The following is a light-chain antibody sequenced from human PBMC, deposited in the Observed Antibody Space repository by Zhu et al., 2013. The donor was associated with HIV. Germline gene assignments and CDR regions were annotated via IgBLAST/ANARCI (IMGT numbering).Light chain of an antibody. CDR1: QSLLYSDGNTY. J-gene: IGKJ1*01. Sequence: EAVLTQSPLSLPVTVGQPASISCRSSQSLLYSDGNTYLNWFQQRPGQSPRRLIYKVFNRDSGVPDRFRGSGSGTNFTLRIDTVQTEDLAIYYCMQGTHWPPWTFGQGTKLEI. CDR3: MQGTHWPPWT. V-gene: IGKV2-30*01. CDR2: KVF.